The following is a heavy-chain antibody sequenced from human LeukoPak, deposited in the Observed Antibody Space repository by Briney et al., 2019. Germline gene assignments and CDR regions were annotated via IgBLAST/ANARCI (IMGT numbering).Heavy chain of an antibody. CDR1: GFSFGNYA. CDR2: ISGSSAIT. V-gene: IGHV3-23*01. CDR3: AKAAMVVSPNWFDP. Sequence: GGSLRLSCAASGFSFGNYAMNWVRQAPERGLEWVSAISGSSAITYYTDSVRGRFTISRDNSKNTLYLQLNSLTVEDTAVYYCAKAAMVVSPNWFDPWGQGTLVTVSS. D-gene: IGHD2-8*02. J-gene: IGHJ5*02.